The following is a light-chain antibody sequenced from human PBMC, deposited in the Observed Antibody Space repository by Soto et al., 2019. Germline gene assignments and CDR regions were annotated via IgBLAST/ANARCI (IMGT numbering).Light chain of an antibody. CDR2: GAS. V-gene: IGKV3-20*01. J-gene: IGKJ1*01. CDR3: QQYGSSPWT. Sequence: EIVLTQSPGTLSLSPGERAALSCRASQNVSSSYLAWYQQKPGQAPRLLFYGASSGATGIPDRFSGSGSGTDFTLTISRLEPEDFAVYYCQQYGSSPWTFGQGTKVDI. CDR1: QNVSSSY.